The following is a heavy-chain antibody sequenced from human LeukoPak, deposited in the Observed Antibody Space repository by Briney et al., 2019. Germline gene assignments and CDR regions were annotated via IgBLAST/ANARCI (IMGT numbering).Heavy chain of an antibody. CDR1: GGTFSCYA. D-gene: IGHD5-12*01. V-gene: IGHV1-69*04. CDR3: ARQENSGYDPRPFDY. CDR2: IIPILGIA. Sequence: SVKVSCTASGGTFSCYAISWVRQAPGQGLEWMGRIIPILGIANYAQKFQGRVTITADKSTSTAYMELSSLRSEDTAVYYCARQENSGYDPRPFDYWGQGTLVTVSS. J-gene: IGHJ4*02.